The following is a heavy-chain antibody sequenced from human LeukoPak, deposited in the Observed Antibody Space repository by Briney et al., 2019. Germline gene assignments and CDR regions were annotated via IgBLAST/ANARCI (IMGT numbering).Heavy chain of an antibody. CDR1: GYTFTSYG. CDR2: ISAYNGNT. J-gene: IGHJ5*02. CDR3: ARASVLYYDFWSGYYRWFDP. Sequence: ASVKVSCKASGYTFTSYGISWVRQAPGQGLEWMGWISAYNGNTNYAQQLQGRVTMTTDTSTSTAYMELRSLRSDDTAVYYCARASVLYYDFWSGYYRWFDPWGQGTLVTVSS. V-gene: IGHV1-18*01. D-gene: IGHD3-3*01.